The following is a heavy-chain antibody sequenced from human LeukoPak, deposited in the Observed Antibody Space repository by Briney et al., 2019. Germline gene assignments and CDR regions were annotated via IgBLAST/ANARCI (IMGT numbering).Heavy chain of an antibody. V-gene: IGHV6-1*01. J-gene: IGHJ5*01. CDR3: ARDLGTSGWYTFDF. CDR2: TYYRSKWYE. Sequence: SQTLSLTSALSGDSVSIKNGAWTWVRQYPSRGLEWLGRTYYRSKWYEEYADSVKGRITISPDTSKNHFSLHVYSVTPEDTAVYYCARDLGTSGWYTFDFWGQGTLVTVSS. CDR1: GDSVSIKNGA. D-gene: IGHD6-19*01.